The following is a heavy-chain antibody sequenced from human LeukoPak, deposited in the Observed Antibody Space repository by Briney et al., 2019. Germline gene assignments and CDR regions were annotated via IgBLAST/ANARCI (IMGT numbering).Heavy chain of an antibody. Sequence: GGSLRLSCAASGFTFSSYAMSWVRQAPGKGLEWVSAISGSGGSTYYADSVKGRFTISRDNSKNTLYLQMNSLRAEDTAVYYCAKDTLLWFGEETDDYYGMDVWGQGTTVTVSS. V-gene: IGHV3-23*01. CDR1: GFTFSSYA. CDR3: AKDTLLWFGEETDDYYGMDV. CDR2: ISGSGGST. D-gene: IGHD3-10*01. J-gene: IGHJ6*02.